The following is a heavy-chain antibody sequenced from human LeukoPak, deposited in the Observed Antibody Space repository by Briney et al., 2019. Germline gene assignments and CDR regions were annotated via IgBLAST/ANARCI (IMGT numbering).Heavy chain of an antibody. CDR1: GGSISSGDYY. Sequence: SETLSLTCTVSGGSISSGDYYWSWIRQPPGKGLEWIGSIYYRGSTYYNPSLKSRVTISVDTSKNQFSLKLSSVTAADTAVYYCATTPALAVAGTLDPKEWGQGTLVTVSS. J-gene: IGHJ4*02. CDR3: ATTPALAVAGTLDPKE. CDR2: IYYRGST. D-gene: IGHD6-19*01. V-gene: IGHV4-39*01.